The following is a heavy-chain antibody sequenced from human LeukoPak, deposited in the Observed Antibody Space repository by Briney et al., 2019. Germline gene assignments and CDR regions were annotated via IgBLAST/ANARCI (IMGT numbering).Heavy chain of an antibody. CDR2: IIPIFGTA. D-gene: IGHD1-26*01. Sequence: ASVKVSCKASGGTFSSYAISWVRQAPGQGLEWMGGIIPIFGTANYAQKFQGRVTMTRDTSTSTVYMELSSLSSEDTAVYYCARGSGGSYWNYFDYWGQGTLVTVSS. J-gene: IGHJ4*02. V-gene: IGHV1-69*05. CDR3: ARGSGGSYWNYFDY. CDR1: GGTFSSYA.